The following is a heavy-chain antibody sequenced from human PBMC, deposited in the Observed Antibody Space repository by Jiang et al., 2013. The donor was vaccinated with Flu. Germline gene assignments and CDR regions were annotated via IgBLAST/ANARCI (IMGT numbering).Heavy chain of an antibody. CDR3: ARGRYDFWSGYYPHPRPYFDY. CDR1: GGSFSGYY. D-gene: IGHD3-3*01. V-gene: IGHV4-34*01. J-gene: IGHJ4*02. CDR2: INHSGST. Sequence: LLKPSETLSLTCAVYGGSFSGYYWSWIRQPPGKGLEWIGEINHSGSTNYNPSLKSRVTISVDTSKNQFSLKLSSVTAADTAVYYCARGRYDFWSGYYPHPRPYFDYWGQGTLVTVSS.